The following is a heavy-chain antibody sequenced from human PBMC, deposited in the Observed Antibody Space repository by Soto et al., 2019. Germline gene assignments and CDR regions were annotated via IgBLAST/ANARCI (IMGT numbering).Heavy chain of an antibody. CDR1: GFTFYNYA. J-gene: IGHJ4*02. D-gene: IGHD4-17*01. Sequence: EVQLLESGGGLVQPGGSLRLSCEASGFTFYNYALSWVRQAPGKGLEWVSVVSGGGSTTFYADSVRGRFTISRDNSKNTVYLQMDSLRAEDTAVYYCAFSWNALAVTTFDYWGQGIQVTVSA. V-gene: IGHV3-23*01. CDR3: AFSWNALAVTTFDY. CDR2: VSGGGSTT.